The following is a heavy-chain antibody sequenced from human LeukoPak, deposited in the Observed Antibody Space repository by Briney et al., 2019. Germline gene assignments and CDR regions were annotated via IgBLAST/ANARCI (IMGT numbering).Heavy chain of an antibody. D-gene: IGHD7-27*01. Sequence: SGGSLRLSCAASGFTFTSYWMSWVRQAPGKGLEWVANIKEDGSEKYYVGSVKGRLTISRDNAKNSLYLQMNSLRAEDTAVYYCARAGDGDNYYYYYMDVWGKGTTVTVSS. V-gene: IGHV3-7*01. CDR3: ARAGDGDNYYYYYMDV. CDR2: IKEDGSEK. J-gene: IGHJ6*03. CDR1: GFTFTSYW.